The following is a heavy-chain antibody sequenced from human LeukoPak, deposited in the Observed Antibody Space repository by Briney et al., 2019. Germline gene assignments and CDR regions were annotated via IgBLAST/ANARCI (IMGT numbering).Heavy chain of an antibody. V-gene: IGHV5-51*01. J-gene: IGHJ3*02. CDR3: ARSGYSYADAFDI. Sequence: GEPLKISCKGSGYSFTSYWIGWVRQMPGKGLEWMGIIYPGDSDTRYSPSFQGQVTISADKSISTAYLQWSSLKASDTAMYYCARSGYSYADAFDIWGQGAMVTVSS. CDR2: IYPGDSDT. CDR1: GYSFTSYW. D-gene: IGHD5-18*01.